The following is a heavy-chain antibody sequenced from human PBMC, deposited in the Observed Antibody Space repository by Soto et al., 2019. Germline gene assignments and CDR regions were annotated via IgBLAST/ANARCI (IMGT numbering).Heavy chain of an antibody. CDR2: ISYSGST. D-gene: IGHD5-18*01. V-gene: IGHV4-30-4*01. CDR1: GGSFTSGDFY. Sequence: QVQLQESGPGLVKASQTLSLTCTLSGGSFTSGDFYWSWIRQPPGKGLEWVGYISYSGSTSYNPSLKSRLTRSFDTSQNQFSLKMTSVTAADTAVYYCARALNAKRGIQLWNWGQGTLVTVSS. CDR3: ARALNAKRGIQLWN. J-gene: IGHJ4*02.